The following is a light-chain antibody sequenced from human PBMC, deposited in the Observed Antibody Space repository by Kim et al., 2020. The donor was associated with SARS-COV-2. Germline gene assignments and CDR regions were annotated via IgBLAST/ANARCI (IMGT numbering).Light chain of an antibody. J-gene: IGLJ2*01. Sequence: VTISCPGSSSNIGSENNVVSWYQQVPGTAPKLLIYDNNYRGSGIPDRFSASKSGTSAALDIAGLQTGDEANYYCATWDSGLSAMVFGGGTQLTVL. CDR3: ATWDSGLSAMV. V-gene: IGLV1-51*01. CDR1: SSNIGSENNV. CDR2: DNN.